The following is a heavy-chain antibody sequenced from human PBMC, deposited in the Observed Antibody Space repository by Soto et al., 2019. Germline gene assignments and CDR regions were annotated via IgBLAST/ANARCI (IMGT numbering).Heavy chain of an antibody. J-gene: IGHJ4*02. CDR2: IYYSGST. V-gene: IGHV4-39*01. CDR3: ASQDGVGYSYGQSFDY. Sequence: PSETLSLTCTVSGGSISSSSYYWGWIRQPPGKGLEWIGSIYYSGSTYYNPSLKSRVTISVDTSKNQFSLKLSSVTAADTAVYYCASQDGVGYSYGQSFDYWGQGTLVTVT. D-gene: IGHD5-18*01. CDR1: GGSISSSSYY.